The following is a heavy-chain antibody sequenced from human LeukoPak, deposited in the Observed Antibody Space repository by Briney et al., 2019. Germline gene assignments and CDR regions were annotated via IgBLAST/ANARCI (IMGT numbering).Heavy chain of an antibody. CDR2: ISGSGGST. Sequence: PGGSLRLSCAASGFTFSTYVMSWVRQAPGKGLEWVSAISGSGGSTYYADSVKGRFTISRDNSKNTLYLQMNSLRAEDTAVYYCARAYDSSGYYYYGMDVWGQGTTVTVSS. V-gene: IGHV3-23*01. CDR3: ARAYDSSGYYYYGMDV. CDR1: GFTFSTYV. J-gene: IGHJ6*02. D-gene: IGHD3-22*01.